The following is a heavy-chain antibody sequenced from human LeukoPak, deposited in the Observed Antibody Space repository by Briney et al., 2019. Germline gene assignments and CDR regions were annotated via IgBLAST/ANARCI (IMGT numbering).Heavy chain of an antibody. J-gene: IGHJ1*01. CDR3: ARVPLSDPSGHYYPH. D-gene: IGHD3-22*01. Sequence: ASVKVSCKTSGYTCTNYGMHWVRQAPRQSPEWMGWINTGNGNTKSSQKFQDRVTLTRDTSASTAYMELNSLSSEDTAVYYCARVPLSDPSGHYYPHWGQGTLVTVSS. V-gene: IGHV1-3*04. CDR2: INTGNGNT. CDR1: GYTCTNYG.